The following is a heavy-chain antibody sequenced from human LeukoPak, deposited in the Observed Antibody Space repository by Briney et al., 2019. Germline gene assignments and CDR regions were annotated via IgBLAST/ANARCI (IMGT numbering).Heavy chain of an antibody. CDR3: ASSWAYFDS. J-gene: IGHJ4*02. CDR2: ISYDGSNK. D-gene: IGHD6-13*01. V-gene: IGHV3-30*03. Sequence: GRSLRLSCAASGFTFSSYGMHWVRQAPGKGLEWVAVISYDGSNKYYADSVKGRFTISRDNSKNTLYLQMNSLRAEDTAVYYCASSWAYFDSWGQGTLVTVSP. CDR1: GFTFSSYG.